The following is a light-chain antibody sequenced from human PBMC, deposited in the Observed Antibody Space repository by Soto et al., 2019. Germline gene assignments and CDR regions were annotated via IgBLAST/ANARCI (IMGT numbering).Light chain of an antibody. CDR2: GAS. Sequence: EIVMTQSPATLSVSPGERATLSCRASQSVSSNLAWYQQKPGQAPRLLIYGASTRATGIPARFSGSGSGTEFPLTISSLQSEDFAVYYWQPYNNWPSTFGQGTKVEIK. J-gene: IGKJ1*01. V-gene: IGKV3-15*01. CDR3: QPYNNWPST. CDR1: QSVSSN.